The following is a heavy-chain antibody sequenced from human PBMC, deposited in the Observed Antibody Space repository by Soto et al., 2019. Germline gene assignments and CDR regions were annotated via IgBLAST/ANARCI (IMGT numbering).Heavy chain of an antibody. CDR1: GYTLTSYG. CDR3: ARDLGRFLEWLLYRSYGMDV. CDR2: ISAYNGNT. D-gene: IGHD3-3*01. V-gene: IGHV1-18*04. Sequence: ASVKVSCKASGYTLTSYGISWVRQAPGQGLEWMGWISAYNGNTNYAQKLQGRVTMTTDTSTSTAYMELRSLRSDDTAVYYCARDLGRFLEWLLYRSYGMDVWGQGTTVTVSS. J-gene: IGHJ6*02.